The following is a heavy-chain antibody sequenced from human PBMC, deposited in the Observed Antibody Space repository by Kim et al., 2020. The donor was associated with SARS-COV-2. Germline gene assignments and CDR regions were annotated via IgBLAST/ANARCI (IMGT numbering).Heavy chain of an antibody. V-gene: IGHV4-34*01. D-gene: IGHD6-19*01. CDR1: GGSFSGYY. CDR3: ARGRYSSGWYPRPRGFFDY. J-gene: IGHJ4*02. CDR2: INHSGST. Sequence: SETLSLTCAVYGGSFSGYYWSWIRQPPGKGLEWIGEINHSGSTNYNPSLKSRVTISVDTSKNQFSLKLSSVTAADTAVYYCARGRYSSGWYPRPRGFFDYWGQGTLVTVSS.